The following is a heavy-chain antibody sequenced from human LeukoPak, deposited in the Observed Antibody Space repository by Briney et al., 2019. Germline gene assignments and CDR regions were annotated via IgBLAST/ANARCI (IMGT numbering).Heavy chain of an antibody. CDR2: IIPIFGIA. CDR1: GGTFSSYA. J-gene: IGHJ4*02. V-gene: IGHV1-69*04. D-gene: IGHD1-26*01. Sequence: SVKVSCKASGGTFSSYAISWVRQAPGQGLEWMGRIIPIFGIANYAQKFQGRVTITADKSTSTAYMELSSLRSEDTAVYYCARCISGSYYSDYWGQGTLVTVSS. CDR3: ARCISGSYYSDY.